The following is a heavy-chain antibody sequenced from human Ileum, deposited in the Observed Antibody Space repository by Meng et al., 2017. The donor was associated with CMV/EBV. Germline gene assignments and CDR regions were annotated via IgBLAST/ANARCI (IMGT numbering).Heavy chain of an antibody. CDR2: IHDSGSP. V-gene: IGHV4-61*01. D-gene: IGHD3-22*01. CDR1: TCGTSC. J-gene: IGHJ4*02. CDR3: ARGGGGGYYYDSSALFDY. Sequence: TCGTSCWSWLRQPPGTGLGWIGSIHDSGSPNYNPSLKSRVTISVDTSKTQFSLKLSSVTAADTAVYYCARGGGGGYYYDSSALFDYWGQGTLVTVSS.